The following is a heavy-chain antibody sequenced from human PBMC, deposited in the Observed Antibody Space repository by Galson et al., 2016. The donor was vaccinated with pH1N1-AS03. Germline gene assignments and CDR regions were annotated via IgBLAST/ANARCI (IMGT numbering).Heavy chain of an antibody. CDR3: AKMLRGITAVGFES. V-gene: IGHV3-30*18. D-gene: IGHD3-10*01. J-gene: IGHJ5*01. CDR1: GFTFSDSG. Sequence: SLRLSCAASGFTFSDSGMHWVRQPPGKGLEWVAVISKDARGKFYADSVKGRLTISRDNSNNTVYLHMNSLRTEDTAVYYCAKMLRGITAVGFESWGQGILVIVSS. CDR2: ISKDARGK.